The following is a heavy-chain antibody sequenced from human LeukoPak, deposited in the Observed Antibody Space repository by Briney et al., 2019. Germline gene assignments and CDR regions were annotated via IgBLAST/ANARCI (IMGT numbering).Heavy chain of an antibody. Sequence: GGSLRLSCRASGFTFSNYGMTWVRQAPGKGLEWVSSIDSSSGYIYYADSVKGRFTISRDNAENSLCLQMNSLRAEDTAVFYCARQWRRDFDYWGQGTLVTVSS. CDR3: ARQWRRDFDY. J-gene: IGHJ4*02. V-gene: IGHV3-21*01. CDR1: GFTFSNYG. CDR2: IDSSSGYI. D-gene: IGHD6-19*01.